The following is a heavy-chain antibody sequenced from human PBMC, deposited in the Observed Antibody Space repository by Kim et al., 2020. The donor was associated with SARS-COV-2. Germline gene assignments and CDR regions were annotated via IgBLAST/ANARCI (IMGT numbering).Heavy chain of an antibody. Sequence: SETLSLTCAVYGGSLSGYYWSWIRQPPGEGLEWIGEISGSGSTIYNPSLEGRVTISVDTSKNQFSLELTSLTAADTAVYYCTRGDDYVWGQDANWGQGTLVTVSS. V-gene: IGHV4-34*01. CDR1: GGSLSGYY. CDR3: TRGDDYVWGQDAN. D-gene: IGHD3-16*01. CDR2: ISGSGST. J-gene: IGHJ4*02.